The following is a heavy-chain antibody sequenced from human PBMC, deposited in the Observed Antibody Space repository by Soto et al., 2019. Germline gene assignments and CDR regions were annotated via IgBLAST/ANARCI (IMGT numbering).Heavy chain of an antibody. V-gene: IGHV3-33*01. CDR2: IWYDGSNK. D-gene: IGHD3-3*01. CDR3: ARGGGFWSGYYSAAFDY. J-gene: IGHJ4*02. CDR1: GFTFSSYG. Sequence: GGSLRLSCAASGFTFSSYGMHWVRQAPGKGLEWVAVIWYDGSNKYYADSVKGRFTISRDNSKNTLYLQMNSLRAEDTAVYYCARGGGFWSGYYSAAFDYWGQGTLVTVSS.